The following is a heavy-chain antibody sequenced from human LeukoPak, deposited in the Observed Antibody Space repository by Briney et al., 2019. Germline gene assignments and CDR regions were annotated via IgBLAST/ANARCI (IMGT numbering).Heavy chain of an antibody. CDR3: ARDRAGYCSSGSCP. J-gene: IGHJ5*02. CDR2: IDGDGSTT. D-gene: IGHD2-15*01. Sequence: GGSLRLSCAASGFTFSDYWMHWVRQAPGKGLVWVSCIDGDGSTTNYADSVKGRFTISRDNAKNTLYLQMNSLRAEDTAVYYCARDRAGYCSSGSCPWGQGTLVTVSS. CDR1: GFTFSDYW. V-gene: IGHV3-74*01.